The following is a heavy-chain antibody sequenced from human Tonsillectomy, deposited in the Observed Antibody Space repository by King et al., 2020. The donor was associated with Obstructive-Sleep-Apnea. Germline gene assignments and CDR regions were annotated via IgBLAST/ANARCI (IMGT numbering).Heavy chain of an antibody. J-gene: IGHJ6*02. CDR1: GFTFDDHA. CDR3: AKDSAAAADIGNYYYYGMDV. Sequence: VQLVQSGGVVVQPGGSLRLTCAASGFTFDDHAMHWVRQAPGKGLEWVSLISWDGGSTYYAYSVKGRFTISRDNSKNSLYLQMNSLRAEDTALYYCAKDSAAAADIGNYYYYGMDVWGQGTTVTVSS. CDR2: ISWDGGST. V-gene: IGHV3-43D*03. D-gene: IGHD6-13*01.